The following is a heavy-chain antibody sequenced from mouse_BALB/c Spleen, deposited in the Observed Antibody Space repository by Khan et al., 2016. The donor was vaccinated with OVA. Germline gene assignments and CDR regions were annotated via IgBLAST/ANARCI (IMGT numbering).Heavy chain of an antibody. CDR2: IWSGGNT. Sequence: VQLQESGPGLVQPSQSLSITCTVSGFSLTTYGIHWVRQSPGKGLEWLGEIWSGGNTDYNAPFISRLSISKDNSKSQVFFKMNSLHADDTAMYYCARSSYRYDFTYWGQGTLVTVSA. CDR1: GFSLTTYG. J-gene: IGHJ3*01. D-gene: IGHD2-12*01. CDR3: ARSSYRYDFTY. V-gene: IGHV2-2*01.